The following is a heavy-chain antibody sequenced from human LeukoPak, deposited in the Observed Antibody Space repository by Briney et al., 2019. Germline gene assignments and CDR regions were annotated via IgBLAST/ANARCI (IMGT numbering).Heavy chain of an antibody. Sequence: GGSLRLSCSASGFVFSDSHIHWVRQAYGKGLEWVGRITTRTTNYATQYGSSVKGRFTISRDDSQKTAYLQMNTLTIEDTAVYFCTTYIRGHYWGQGTLVTVSA. CDR3: TTYIRGHY. CDR2: ITTRTTNYAT. D-gene: IGHD1-26*01. CDR1: GFVFSDSH. J-gene: IGHJ4*02. V-gene: IGHV3-73*01.